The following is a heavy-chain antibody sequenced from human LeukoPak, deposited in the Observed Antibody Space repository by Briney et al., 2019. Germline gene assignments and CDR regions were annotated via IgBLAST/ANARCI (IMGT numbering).Heavy chain of an antibody. V-gene: IGHV3-30*01. J-gene: IGHJ6*03. CDR2: ISYDGSNK. CDR3: ARDLSRTYYYYMDV. D-gene: IGHD3-16*02. Sequence: PGGSLRLSCAASGFTFSSYAMHWVRQAPGKGLEWVAVISYDGSNKYYADSVKGRFTISGDNSKNTLYLQMNSLRAEDTAVYYCARDLSRTYYYYMDVGGKGTTVTVSS. CDR1: GFTFSSYA.